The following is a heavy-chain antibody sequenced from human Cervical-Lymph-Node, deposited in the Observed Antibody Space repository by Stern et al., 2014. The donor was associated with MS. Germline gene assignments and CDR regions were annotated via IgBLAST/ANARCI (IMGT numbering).Heavy chain of an antibody. CDR3: AKLWLGELPENPFEF. Sequence: VQLQESGPGLVKPSETLSLTCTVSGGSIRSSSYYWGWIRQPPGKGLEWIGSIYYRGSTYYNPSLKSRVTISVDTSKNQFSLRLPSVTAADTAVYYCAKLWLGELPENPFEFWGQGTLVTVSS. V-gene: IGHV4-39*01. D-gene: IGHD3-10*01. CDR2: IYYRGST. J-gene: IGHJ4*02. CDR1: GGSIRSSSYY.